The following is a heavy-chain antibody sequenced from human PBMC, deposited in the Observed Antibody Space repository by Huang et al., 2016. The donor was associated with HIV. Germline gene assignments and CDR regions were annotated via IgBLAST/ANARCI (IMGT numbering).Heavy chain of an antibody. Sequence: EVQLVESGGGLVQPGGSLTLSCAASGFTLSAYSMNGVRQTLGKVLEGVSYKNNNGSELCYAVSVNGRFTISRDNAKISLYLQMNSLRDDDTAVFYCATSYGYFPHWGQGTLVTVSS. CDR3: ATSYGYFPH. CDR2: KNNNGSEL. D-gene: IGHD5-18*01. CDR1: GFTLSAYS. J-gene: IGHJ1*01. V-gene: IGHV3-48*02.